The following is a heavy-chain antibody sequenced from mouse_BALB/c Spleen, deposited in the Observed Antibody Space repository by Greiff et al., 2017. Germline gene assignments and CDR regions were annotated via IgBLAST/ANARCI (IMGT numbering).Heavy chain of an antibody. V-gene: IGHV3-6*02. Sequence: VQLKESGPGLVKPSQSLSLTCSVTGYSITSGYYWNWIRQFPGNKLEWMGYISYDGSNNYNPSLKNRISNTRDTSKNQFFLKLNSVTTEDTATYYCARETTVVADAMDYWGQGTSVTVSS. CDR3: ARETTVVADAMDY. CDR2: ISYDGSN. J-gene: IGHJ4*01. D-gene: IGHD1-1*01. CDR1: GYSITSGYY.